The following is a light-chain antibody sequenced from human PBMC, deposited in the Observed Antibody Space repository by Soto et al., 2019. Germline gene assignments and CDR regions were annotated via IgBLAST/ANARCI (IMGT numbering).Light chain of an antibody. CDR2: DVS. J-gene: IGLJ1*01. V-gene: IGLV2-14*03. CDR1: SSDVAEYKY. CDR3: SAYMSRIGLDV. Sequence: QSALTQPASVSGSPGQTITISCTGTSSDVAEYKYVSWYQQHPGRAPKLIIYDVSNRPSGVAHRFSGSKSGSTAPLTIARLQADDEADYYRSAYMSRIGLDVFGDGTKLTVL.